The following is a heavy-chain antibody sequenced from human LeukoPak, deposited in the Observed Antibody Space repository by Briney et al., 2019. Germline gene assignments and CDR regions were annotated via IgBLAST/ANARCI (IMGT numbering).Heavy chain of an antibody. D-gene: IGHD4-17*01. CDR2: IVVGSGNT. CDR1: RFTFTSSA. Sequence: ASVKVSCKASRFTFTSSAMQWVRQARGQCLEWIGWIVVGSGNTNYAQKFQEGVTITRDMSTSTAYMELSSLRSEDTAVYYCARGIGSYGDYYWGQGTLVTVSS. J-gene: IGHJ4*02. CDR3: ARGIGSYGDYY. V-gene: IGHV1-58*02.